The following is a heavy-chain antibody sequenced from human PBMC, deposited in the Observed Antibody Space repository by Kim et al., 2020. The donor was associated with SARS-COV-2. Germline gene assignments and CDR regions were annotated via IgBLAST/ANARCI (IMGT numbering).Heavy chain of an antibody. D-gene: IGHD3-9*01. CDR2: IYTSGST. CDR1: GGSISSGSYY. Sequence: SETLSLTCTVSGGSISSGSYYWSWIRQPAGKGLEWIGRIYTSGSTNYNPSLKSRVTISVDTSKNQFSLKLSSVTAADTAVYYCARAPILTGYYPSNRPYGMDVWGQGTTVTVSS. V-gene: IGHV4-61*02. CDR3: ARAPILTGYYPSNRPYGMDV. J-gene: IGHJ6*02.